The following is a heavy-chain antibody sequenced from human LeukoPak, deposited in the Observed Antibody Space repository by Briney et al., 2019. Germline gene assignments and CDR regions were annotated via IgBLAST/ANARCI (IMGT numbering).Heavy chain of an antibody. CDR3: ARMVGGGYYWGYFDY. V-gene: IGHV4-4*09. Sequence: SETLSLTCTVSGGSFSGGSFSSYYWNWIRQPPGKRLEWLAYISSSGSTPYNPSLSSRGTISLDRSKNQFSLNLKSVTAADTAVYYCARMVGGGYYWGYFDYWGQGALVTVSS. D-gene: IGHD1-1*01. CDR2: ISSSGST. J-gene: IGHJ4*02. CDR1: GGSFSGGSFSSYY.